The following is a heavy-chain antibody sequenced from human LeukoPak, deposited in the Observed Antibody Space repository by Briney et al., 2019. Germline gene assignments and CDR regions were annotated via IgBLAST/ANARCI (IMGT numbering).Heavy chain of an antibody. CDR1: GFTFDDYA. J-gene: IGHJ4*02. CDR3: ARAIPSSSRKYIDY. D-gene: IGHD6-13*01. Sequence: PGRSLRLSCAASGFTFDDYAMHWVRQAPGKGLEWVSGISWNSGSIGYADSVKGRFTISRDNAKNSLYLQMNSLKTEDTAVYYCARAIPSSSRKYIDYWGQGTLVTVSS. V-gene: IGHV3-9*01. CDR2: ISWNSGSI.